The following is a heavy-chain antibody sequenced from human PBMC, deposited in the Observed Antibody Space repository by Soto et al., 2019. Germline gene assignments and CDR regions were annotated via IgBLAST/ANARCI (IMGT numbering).Heavy chain of an antibody. J-gene: IGHJ4*02. V-gene: IGHV3-74*01. CDR1: GFTFSSYW. CDR3: ARDTSQAHRYFDY. CDR2: INSDGSST. Sequence: SWRSMRLSCAASGFTFSSYWMHWVRQAPGKGLVWVSRINSDGSSTSYADSVKGRFTISRDNAKNTLYLQMNSLRAEDTAVYYCARDTSQAHRYFDYWGQGTLVTVSS.